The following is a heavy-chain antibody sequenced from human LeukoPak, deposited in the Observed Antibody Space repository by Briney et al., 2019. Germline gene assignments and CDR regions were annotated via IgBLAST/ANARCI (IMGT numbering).Heavy chain of an antibody. V-gene: IGHV6-1*01. CDR1: GDSVSSNSVT. J-gene: IGHJ5*02. CDR2: TYYRSTWYN. Sequence: SQTLSLTCAISGDSVSSNSVTWNWIRQSPSRGLEWLGRTYYRSTWYNDYAVSVRGRITVNPDTSKNQFSLHLNSVTPEDTAVYXXXRRLTQYDCFDPWGQGILVTVSS. D-gene: IGHD2-2*01. CDR3: XRRLTQYDCFDP.